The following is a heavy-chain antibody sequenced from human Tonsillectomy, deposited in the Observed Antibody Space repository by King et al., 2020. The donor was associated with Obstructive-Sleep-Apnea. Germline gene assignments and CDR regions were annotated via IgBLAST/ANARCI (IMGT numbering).Heavy chain of an antibody. Sequence: VQLVESGGGLVQPGGSLRLSCAASGFTFSSYSMNWVRQAPGKGREWGSYISSSSSTIYYADSVKGRFTISRDNAKNSLYLQMNSLRAEDTAVYYCAGKGVAVAGSDYWGQGTLVTVSS. CDR3: AGKGVAVAGSDY. V-gene: IGHV3-48*01. CDR2: ISSSSSTI. CDR1: GFTFSSYS. J-gene: IGHJ4*02. D-gene: IGHD6-19*01.